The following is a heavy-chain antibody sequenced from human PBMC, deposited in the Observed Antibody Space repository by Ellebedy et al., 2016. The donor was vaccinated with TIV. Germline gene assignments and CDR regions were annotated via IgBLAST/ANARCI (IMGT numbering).Heavy chain of an antibody. CDR1: GGFFSGYY. D-gene: IGHD3-10*01. CDR3: ARRRGSLQYYGSGSQPKRWFDP. CDR2: INHRGST. Sequence: MPSETLSLTCAVYGGFFSGYYWSWILQLPGKSLGWIGEINHRGSTNYHPSLKSRVTVSVDTSRNQFSLKLSSVTAAYTAVYYCARRRGSLQYYGSGSQPKRWFDPWGQGTLVTVSS. J-gene: IGHJ5*02. V-gene: IGHV4-34*01.